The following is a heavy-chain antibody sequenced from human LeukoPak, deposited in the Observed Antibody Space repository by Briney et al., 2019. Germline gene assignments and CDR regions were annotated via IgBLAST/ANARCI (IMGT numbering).Heavy chain of an antibody. V-gene: IGHV3-33*01. J-gene: IGHJ3*01. Sequence: GGSLRLSCAASGFTFSSYDMHWVRQAPGKLLEWVAVMYYDGRNKYYADSVKGRFTISRDNSKNTLYLQINSLRAEDTAVFYCARKVLVPAATGADAFDVWGRGTMVIVSS. D-gene: IGHD2-2*01. CDR2: MYYDGRNK. CDR3: ARKVLVPAATGADAFDV. CDR1: GFTFSSYD.